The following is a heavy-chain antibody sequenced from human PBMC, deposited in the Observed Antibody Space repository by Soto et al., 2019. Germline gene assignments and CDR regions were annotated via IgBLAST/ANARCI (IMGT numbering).Heavy chain of an antibody. CDR2: IYYSGST. V-gene: IGHV4-30-4*01. J-gene: IGHJ5*02. CDR1: GGSISSGDYY. D-gene: IGHD6-13*01. CDR3: ARVPSSYSSSWYFPHNWFDP. Sequence: SETLSLTCTVSGGSISSGDYYWSWIRQPPGKGLEWIGYIYYSGSTYYNPSLKSRVTISVDTSKNQFSLKLSSVTAADTAVYYCARVPSSYSSSWYFPHNWFDPWGQGTLVTVSS.